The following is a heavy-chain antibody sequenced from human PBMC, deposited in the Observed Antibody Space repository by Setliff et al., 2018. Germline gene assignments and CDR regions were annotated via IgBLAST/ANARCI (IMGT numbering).Heavy chain of an antibody. CDR2: IYHSGTT. D-gene: IGHD4-17*01. J-gene: IGHJ2*01. CDR3: ARGTKTMVINYWYFDV. Sequence: SETLSLTCAVSGGSISSSHWWSWVRQPPGKGLEWIGEIYHSGTTQYNPSLKSRVTISVDKSKNQFSLHLSSMTAADTAVYYCARGTKTMVINYWYFDVWGRGTPVTISS. V-gene: IGHV4-4*02. CDR1: GGSISSSHW.